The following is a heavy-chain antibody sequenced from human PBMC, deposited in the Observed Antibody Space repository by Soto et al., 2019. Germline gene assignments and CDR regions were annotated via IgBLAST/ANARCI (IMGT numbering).Heavy chain of an antibody. CDR1: GDSVTRANAY. Sequence: QVRLQESGPGLVKPSETLSLTCSVSGDSVTRANAYWIWLRQAPGKGLEWIGYLYNSGSTNYKPSLRSRVSLSLDTSKNQFSVNLTSVTTVDSAIYYCAKLQPPGWIDAWGHGTLVAVS. CDR2: LYNSGST. J-gene: IGHJ5*01. V-gene: IGHV4-61*01. CDR3: AKLQPPGWIDA. D-gene: IGHD4-4*01.